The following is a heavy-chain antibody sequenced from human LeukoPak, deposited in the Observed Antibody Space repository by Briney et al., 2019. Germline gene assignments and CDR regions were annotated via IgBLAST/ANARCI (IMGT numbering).Heavy chain of an antibody. J-gene: IGHJ6*02. D-gene: IGHD2-15*01. CDR2: PYYNGDT. V-gene: IGHV4-59*08. Sequence: SSETLSLTCTVSGGSISSYYWSWIRQAPGKGLEWIGYPYYNGDTDYNPSLKSRVTISLDTSKTQFSLKLSSVTAADTAIYFCARRTVLIATRDYYYYGMDVWGQGTTVTVSS. CDR3: ARRTVLIATRDYYYYGMDV. CDR1: GGSISSYY.